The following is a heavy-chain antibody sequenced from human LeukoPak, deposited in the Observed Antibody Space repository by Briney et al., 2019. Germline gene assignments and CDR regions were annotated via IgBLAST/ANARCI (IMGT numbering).Heavy chain of an antibody. CDR2: INHSGST. J-gene: IGHJ5*02. D-gene: IGHD2-2*01. CDR1: GGSFSGYY. CDR3: ARGRRYQLPLGFDP. V-gene: IGHV4-34*01. Sequence: PSETLSLTCAVYGGSFSGYYWSWIRQPPGKGLEWIGEINHSGSTNYNPSLKSRVTISVDTSKNQFSLKLSSMTAADTAVYYCARGRRYQLPLGFDPWGQGTLVTVSS.